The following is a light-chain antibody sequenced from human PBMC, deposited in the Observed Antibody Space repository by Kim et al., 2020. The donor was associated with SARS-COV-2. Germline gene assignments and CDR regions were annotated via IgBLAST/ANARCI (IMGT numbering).Light chain of an antibody. J-gene: IGLJ3*02. CDR2: DVS. Sequence: GQSITNSWTGTSSDVGGYNYVSWYQHHPGKAPKLMIYDVSKRPSGVSNRFSGSKSGNTASLTISGLQAEDAANYYCSSYTGSSTWVFGGGTQLTVL. V-gene: IGLV2-14*03. CDR3: SSYTGSSTWV. CDR1: SSDVGGYNY.